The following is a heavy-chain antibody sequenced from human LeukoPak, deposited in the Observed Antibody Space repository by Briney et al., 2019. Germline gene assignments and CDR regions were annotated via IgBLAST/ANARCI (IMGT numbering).Heavy chain of an antibody. V-gene: IGHV4-4*07. CDR3: ATNSGSYGWFDP. D-gene: IGHD1-26*01. CDR1: GGSISSYY. Sequence: SETLSLTCTVSGGSISSYYWSWIRQPAGKGLGWIGRIYTSGSTNYNPSLKGRVTMSVDTSKNQFSLKLSSVTAADTAVYYCATNSGSYGWFDPWGQGTLVTVSS. CDR2: IYTSGST. J-gene: IGHJ5*02.